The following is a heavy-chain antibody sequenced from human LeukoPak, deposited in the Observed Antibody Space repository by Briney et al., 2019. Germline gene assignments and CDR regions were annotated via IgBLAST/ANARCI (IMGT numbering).Heavy chain of an antibody. CDR1: GFTFSNYW. Sequence: GGSLRLSCAASGFTFSNYWMNWVRQAPGKGLEWVANIKEDGSEKNYVDSVKGRFTISRDNAKNSLYLQMNSLRAEDTAVYYCTRDRLACTSTACYSSFDYWGQGTLLTVSS. CDR3: TRDRLACTSTACYSSFDY. D-gene: IGHD2-2*01. V-gene: IGHV3-7*01. CDR2: IKEDGSEK. J-gene: IGHJ4*02.